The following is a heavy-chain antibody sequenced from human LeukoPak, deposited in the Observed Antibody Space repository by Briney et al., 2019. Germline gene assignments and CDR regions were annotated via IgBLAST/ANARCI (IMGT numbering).Heavy chain of an antibody. CDR2: IYTSGST. CDR1: GGSISSYY. CDR3: ARHLMYYYDSSGYYDAFDI. D-gene: IGHD3-22*01. Sequence: SETLSLTCTVSGGSISSYYWSWIRQPAGKGLEWIGRIYTSGSTNYNPSLKSRVTMSVDTSKNQFSLKLSSVTAADTAVYYCARHLMYYYDSSGYYDAFDIWGQGTMVTVSS. V-gene: IGHV4-4*07. J-gene: IGHJ3*02.